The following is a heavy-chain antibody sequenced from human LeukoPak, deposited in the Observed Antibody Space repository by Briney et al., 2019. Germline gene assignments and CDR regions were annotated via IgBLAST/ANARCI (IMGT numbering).Heavy chain of an antibody. CDR3: ARDSDSSGWCDI. Sequence: GGSLRLSCAASGFTFSSYAMSWLRQAPGKGLGWVSAISGSGGSTYYADSVKGRFTISRDNSKNTLYLQMNSLRAEDTAVYYCARDSDSSGWCDIWGQGTMVTVSS. J-gene: IGHJ3*02. D-gene: IGHD6-19*01. CDR1: GFTFSSYA. CDR2: ISGSGGST. V-gene: IGHV3-23*01.